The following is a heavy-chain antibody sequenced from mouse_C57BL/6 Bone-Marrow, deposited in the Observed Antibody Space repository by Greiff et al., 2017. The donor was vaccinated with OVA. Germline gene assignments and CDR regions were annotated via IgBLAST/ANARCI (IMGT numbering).Heavy chain of an antibody. D-gene: IGHD1-1*01. CDR3: ARPTTVPYYYAMDY. Sequence: QVQLQQPGAELVKPGASVKLSCKASGYTFTSYWMHWVKQRPGRGLEWIGRIGPNSGGTKYNEKFKSKATLTVDKPSSTAYMQLSSLTSEDSAVYYCARPTTVPYYYAMDYWGQGTSVTVSS. CDR1: GYTFTSYW. V-gene: IGHV1-72*01. CDR2: IGPNSGGT. J-gene: IGHJ4*01.